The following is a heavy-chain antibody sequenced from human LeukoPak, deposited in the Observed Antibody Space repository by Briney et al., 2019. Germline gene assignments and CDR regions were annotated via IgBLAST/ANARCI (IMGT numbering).Heavy chain of an antibody. D-gene: IGHD3-10*01. CDR2: INPNSGGT. CDR3: ARGNFYDNKGYSPELRY. CDR1: GYTFTGYY. J-gene: IGHJ4*02. V-gene: IGHV1-2*02. Sequence: ASVKVSCKASGYTFTGYYMHWVRQAPGQGLEWMGWINPNSGGTNYAQKFQGRVTMTRNTSINTAYMELSRLRSDDTAVYYCARGNFYDNKGYSPELRYWGQGTLVTVSS.